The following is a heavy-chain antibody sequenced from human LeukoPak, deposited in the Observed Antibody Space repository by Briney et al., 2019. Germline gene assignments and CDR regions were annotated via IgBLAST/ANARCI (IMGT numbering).Heavy chain of an antibody. Sequence: SETLSLTCTVSGGSISSYYWSWIRQPPGKGLEWIGNIYYSGSTNYNPSLKSRVTISVDTSKNQFSLKLSSVTAADTAVYYCARLRGYYYDYWGQGTQVTVAS. CDR3: ARLRGYYYDY. CDR1: GGSISSYY. J-gene: IGHJ4*02. D-gene: IGHD5-12*01. CDR2: IYYSGST. V-gene: IGHV4-59*08.